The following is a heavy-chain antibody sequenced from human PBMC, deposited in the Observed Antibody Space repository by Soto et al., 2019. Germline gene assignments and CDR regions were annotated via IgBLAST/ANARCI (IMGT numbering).Heavy chain of an antibody. D-gene: IGHD2-15*01. CDR1: GFTFSSYA. Sequence: EVQLLESGGGLVQPGGSLRLSCAASGFTFSSYAMSWVRQAPGKGLEWVSAISGSGGSTYYADSVKGGFTISRDNSQNTLYLQMNSLRAEDTAVYYCAKDCEVVAATLDYWGQGTLVTVSS. CDR3: AKDCEVVAATLDY. V-gene: IGHV3-23*01. CDR2: ISGSGGST. J-gene: IGHJ4*02.